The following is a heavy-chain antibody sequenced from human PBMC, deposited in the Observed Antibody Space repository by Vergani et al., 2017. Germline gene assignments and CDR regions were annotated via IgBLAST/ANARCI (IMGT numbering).Heavy chain of an antibody. CDR3: ASNAAYCGGDCYFDY. J-gene: IGHJ4*02. V-gene: IGHV1-69*13. CDR2: IIPILGTA. Sequence: QVQLVQSGAEVKKPGSSVKVSCKASGGTFSSYAISWVRQAPGQGLEWMGRIIPILGTANYAQKFQGRVTITADESTNTAYMELSSLRSEDTAVYYCASNAAYCGGDCYFDYWGQGTLVTVSS. D-gene: IGHD2-21*02. CDR1: GGTFSSYA.